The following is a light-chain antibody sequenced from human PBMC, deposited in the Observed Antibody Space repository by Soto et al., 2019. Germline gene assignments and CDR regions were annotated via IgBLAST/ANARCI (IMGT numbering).Light chain of an antibody. J-gene: IGLJ1*01. Sequence: QSALTQPASVSGSPGQSITISCTGTSSDVGSYRLVSWHQQHPGKAPKLIIYEVSKRPPGVSNRFSGSKSGNTASLTISGLQAEDEADYYCCSNAGSSTYVFGTGT. V-gene: IGLV2-23*02. CDR1: SSDVGSYRL. CDR3: CSNAGSSTYV. CDR2: EVS.